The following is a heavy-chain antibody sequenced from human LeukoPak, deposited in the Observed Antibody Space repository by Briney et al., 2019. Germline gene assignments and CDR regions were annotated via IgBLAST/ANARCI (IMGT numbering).Heavy chain of an antibody. CDR3: SVAATPKRPFDY. D-gene: IGHD2-15*01. CDR2: IYHSGST. Sequence: SETLSLTCTVSGYSISSGYYWGWIRQPPGKGLEWIGSIYHSGSTYYNPSLKSRVTISVDTSKNQFSLKLSSVTAADTAVYYCSVAATPKRPFDYWGQGTLVTVSS. CDR1: GYSISSGYY. J-gene: IGHJ4*02. V-gene: IGHV4-38-2*02.